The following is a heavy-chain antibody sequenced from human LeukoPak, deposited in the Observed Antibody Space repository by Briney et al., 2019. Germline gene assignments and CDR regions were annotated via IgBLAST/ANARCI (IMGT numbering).Heavy chain of an antibody. Sequence: ASVKVSCKTSGYSFSNYHVHWVRQAPGQGLEWVGIMALREYGATYAQKFQGRVTMTRDTSTSTLYMDLSSLRPEDTAVYYCAREVRTGIGATDYWGQGTLVTVSS. J-gene: IGHJ4*02. CDR2: MALREYGA. CDR3: AREVRTGIGATDY. D-gene: IGHD1-26*01. CDR1: GYSFSNYH. V-gene: IGHV1-46*01.